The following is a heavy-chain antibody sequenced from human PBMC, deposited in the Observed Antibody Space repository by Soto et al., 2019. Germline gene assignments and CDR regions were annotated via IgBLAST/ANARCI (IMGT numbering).Heavy chain of an antibody. J-gene: IGHJ4*02. CDR1: GGSVKSGSLY. V-gene: IGHV4-61*01. Sequence: QVQLQESGPGLVEPSETQSLTCTVSGGSVKSGSLYWNWIRQSPGKGLEWIGYIYTSENINYNPSLKSRVTMSVDTSKNQLSLKLSSVTAADTAVYYCATGIWFGGGSYYFDYWGQGTLVTVSS. D-gene: IGHD3-10*01. CDR2: IYTSENI. CDR3: ATGIWFGGGSYYFDY.